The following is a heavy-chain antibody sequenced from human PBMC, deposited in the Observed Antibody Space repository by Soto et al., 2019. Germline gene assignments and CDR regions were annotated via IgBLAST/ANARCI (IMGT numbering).Heavy chain of an antibody. CDR1: GFTFTSSA. D-gene: IGHD7-27*01. CDR3: AASKEVTWGSRDYYYYMDV. J-gene: IGHJ6*03. Sequence: ASVKVSCKASGFTFTSSAMQWVRQARGQRLEWIGWIVVGSGNTNYAQKFQERVTITRDMSTSTAYMELSSLRSEDTAVYYCAASKEVTWGSRDYYYYMDVWGKGTTVTVSS. V-gene: IGHV1-58*02. CDR2: IVVGSGNT.